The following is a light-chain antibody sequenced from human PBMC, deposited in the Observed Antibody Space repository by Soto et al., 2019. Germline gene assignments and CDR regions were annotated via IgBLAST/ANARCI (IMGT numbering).Light chain of an antibody. CDR3: GAWDDRLNGVV. J-gene: IGLJ3*02. CDR1: STNIGSNP. V-gene: IGLV1-44*01. CDR2: SNN. Sequence: QLVLTQPPSASGTPGHRVTMSCSGSSTNIGSNPVNWYQQLPGTAPKTLIYSNNQRPSGVPDRFSGSKSGTSASLAISGLQSEDEADYYCGAWDDRLNGVVFGGGTKVTVL.